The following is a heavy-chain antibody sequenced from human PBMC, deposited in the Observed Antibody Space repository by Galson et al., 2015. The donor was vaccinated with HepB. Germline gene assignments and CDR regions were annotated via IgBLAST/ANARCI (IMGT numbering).Heavy chain of an antibody. CDR3: ARGADNIVLINYYYYMDV. V-gene: IGHV4-61*02. D-gene: IGHD2-8*01. CDR2: IYTSGST. J-gene: IGHJ6*03. Sequence: TLSLTCTVSGGSISSGSYYWSWIRQPAGKGLEWIGRIYTSGSTNYNPSLKSRVTMSVDTSKNQFSLKLSSVTAADTAVYYCARGADNIVLINYYYYMDVWGKGTTVTVSS. CDR1: GGSISSGSYY.